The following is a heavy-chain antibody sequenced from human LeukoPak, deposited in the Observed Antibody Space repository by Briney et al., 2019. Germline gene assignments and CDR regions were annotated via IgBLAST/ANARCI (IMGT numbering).Heavy chain of an antibody. CDR3: AKGLYCSSSSCFRGYLDY. J-gene: IGHJ4*02. V-gene: IGHV3-23*01. D-gene: IGHD2-2*01. Sequence: GGSLRLSCAASGFTFRSYEMTWVRQAPGKGLEWVSPISGSGDRTYYADSVEGRFTISRDNSKNTLYLQMNSLRAEDTAVYYCAKGLYCSSSSCFRGYLDYWGQGTLVTVSS. CDR2: ISGSGDRT. CDR1: GFTFRSYE.